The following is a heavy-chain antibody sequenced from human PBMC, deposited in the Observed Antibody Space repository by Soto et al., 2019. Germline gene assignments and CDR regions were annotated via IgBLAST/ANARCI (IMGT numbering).Heavy chain of an antibody. CDR2: IIPIFGTA. D-gene: IGHD3-3*01. V-gene: IGHV1-69*13. CDR3: ARDLKASDFWSGYSVGYYYYGMDV. J-gene: IGHJ6*02. Sequence: SVKVSCKASGDTFSSYAISRVRQAPGQGLEWMGGIIPIFGTANYAQKFQGRVTITADESTSTAYMELSSLRSEDTAVYYCARDLKASDFWSGYSVGYYYYGMDVWGQGSTVTVSS. CDR1: GDTFSSYA.